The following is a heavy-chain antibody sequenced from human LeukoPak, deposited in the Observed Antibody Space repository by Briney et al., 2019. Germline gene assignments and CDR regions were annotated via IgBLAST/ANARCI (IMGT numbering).Heavy chain of an antibody. V-gene: IGHV3-21*01. CDR2: IDPSSTYI. D-gene: IGHD2-2*01. CDR1: GFTFRSYS. J-gene: IGHJ4*02. CDR3: PRAPTVFVGYCSSSSCEADY. Sequence: PGGSLRLSCAASGFTFRSYSMNWVRQAPGEGLEWVSAIDPSSTYIYYADSVKGRFTISGDNAENSLYLQLNSLRVEDTAVYYCPRAPTVFVGYCSSSSCEADYWGQGTLVTVSS.